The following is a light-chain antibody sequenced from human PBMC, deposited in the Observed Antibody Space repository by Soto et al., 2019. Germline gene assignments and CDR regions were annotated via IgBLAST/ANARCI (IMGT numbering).Light chain of an antibody. J-gene: IGKJ1*01. Sequence: DIQMTQSPSALXAXXGXRCTXTCXASQRSSSWLAGYQXKPXXAPKLLLYKASTLKSGVPSRFRGSGSGTDFNLTISSLQPDDFATYYCQHYNSYSEAFGQGTKV. V-gene: IGKV1-5*03. CDR3: QHYNSYSEA. CDR2: KAS. CDR1: QRSSSW.